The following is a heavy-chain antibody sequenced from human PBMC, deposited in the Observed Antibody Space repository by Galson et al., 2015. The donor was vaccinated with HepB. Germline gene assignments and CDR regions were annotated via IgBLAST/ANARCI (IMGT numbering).Heavy chain of an antibody. CDR1: GFTFDDYA. Sequence: SLRLSCAASGFTFDDYAMHWVRQAPGKGLEWVSGISWNSGSIGYADSVKGRFTISRDNAKNSLYLQMNSLRAEDTALYYCAKSPAAAPYAFDIWGQGTMVPVSS. CDR3: AKSPAAAPYAFDI. CDR2: ISWNSGSI. V-gene: IGHV3-9*01. J-gene: IGHJ3*02. D-gene: IGHD2-2*01.